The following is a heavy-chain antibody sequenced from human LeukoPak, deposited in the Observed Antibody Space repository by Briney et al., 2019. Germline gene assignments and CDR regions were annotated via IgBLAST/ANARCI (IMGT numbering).Heavy chain of an antibody. CDR3: AKDLRLDCSTTSCYLLDY. Sequence: GGSLRLSCAASGFTFSSYAMSWVRQAPGKGLEWVSAISGSAGSTYYADSVKGRFTISRDNSKNTLYLQMNSLRAEDTAIYYCAKDLRLDCSTTSCYLLDYWGQGTLVTVSS. D-gene: IGHD2-2*01. CDR2: ISGSAGST. J-gene: IGHJ4*02. V-gene: IGHV3-23*01. CDR1: GFTFSSYA.